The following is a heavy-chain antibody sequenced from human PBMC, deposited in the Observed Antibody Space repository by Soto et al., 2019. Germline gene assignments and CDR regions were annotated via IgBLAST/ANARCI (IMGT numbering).Heavy chain of an antibody. D-gene: IGHD2-21*01. V-gene: IGHV3-9*01. CDR2: IDGNGGSV. J-gene: IGHJ6*02. CDR1: GFTFDDYA. Sequence: EVQLVESGGGLVQPGRSLRLSCAASGFTFDDYAMHWVRQRPGKGLEWVSGIDGNGGSVNYAGSLKGRFTIYRDNADKAVYLQMRSLRADDTAVYYCAKGRGPYQVKYGMDVWGQGTTVTVSS. CDR3: AKGRGPYQVKYGMDV.